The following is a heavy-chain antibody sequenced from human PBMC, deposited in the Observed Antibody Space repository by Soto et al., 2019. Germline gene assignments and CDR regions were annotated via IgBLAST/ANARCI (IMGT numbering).Heavy chain of an antibody. CDR3: ARESFRGAYYYDSSGYH. Sequence: GASVKVSCKASGRTFSSYAISWVRQAPGQGLEWMGGIIPIFGTANYAQRFQGRVRITADESTSTAYMELSSLISEDTAVYYCARESFRGAYYYDSSGYHWGQGTLVAVSS. J-gene: IGHJ4*02. CDR1: GRTFSSYA. V-gene: IGHV1-69*13. CDR2: IIPIFGTA. D-gene: IGHD3-22*01.